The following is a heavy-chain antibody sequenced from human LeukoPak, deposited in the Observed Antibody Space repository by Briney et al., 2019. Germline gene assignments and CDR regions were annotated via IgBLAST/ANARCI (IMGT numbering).Heavy chain of an antibody. J-gene: IGHJ5*02. V-gene: IGHV1-2*02. CDR1: GYTFTGYY. Sequence: ASVKVSRKASGYTFTGYYMHWVRQAPGQGLEWMGWINPNSGGTNYAQKFQGRVTMTRDTSISTAYMELSRLRSDDTAVYYCARDSSARVSYYQIAARGRPYNWFDPWGQGTLVTVSS. CDR3: ARDSSARVSYYQIAARGRPYNWFDP. D-gene: IGHD6-6*01. CDR2: INPNSGGT.